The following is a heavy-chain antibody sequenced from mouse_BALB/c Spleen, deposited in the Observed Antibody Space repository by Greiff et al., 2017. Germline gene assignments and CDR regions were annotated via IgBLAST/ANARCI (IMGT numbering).Heavy chain of an antibody. J-gene: IGHJ3*01. D-gene: IGHD2-3*01. CDR3: AIYDGYYVLAY. Sequence: EVQVVESGGGLVKPGGSLKLSCAASGFTFSSYAMSWVRQTPEKRLEWVASISSGGSTYYPDSVKGRFTISRDNARNILYLQMSSLRSEDTAMYYCAIYDGYYVLAYWGQGGLVTVSA. V-gene: IGHV5-6-5*01. CDR2: ISSGGST. CDR1: GFTFSSYA.